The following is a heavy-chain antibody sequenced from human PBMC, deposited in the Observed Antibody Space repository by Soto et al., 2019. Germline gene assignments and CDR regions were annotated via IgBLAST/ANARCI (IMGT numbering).Heavy chain of an antibody. V-gene: IGHV3-23*01. CDR2: ISGSGTNA. Sequence: GGSLRLSCAASGFTFSTYAMSWVRQVPGKGLEWVSAISGSGTNAYYADSVKGRFIFSRDNPKNTMYLQMNSLRAEDTAVYFCAKTTDGWFSAFEIWGQGTVVTVSS. CDR3: AKTTDGWFSAFEI. D-gene: IGHD6-19*01. CDR1: GFTFSTYA. J-gene: IGHJ3*02.